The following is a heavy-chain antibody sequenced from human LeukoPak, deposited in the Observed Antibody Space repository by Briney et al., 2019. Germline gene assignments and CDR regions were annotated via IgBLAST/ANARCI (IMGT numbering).Heavy chain of an antibody. V-gene: IGHV3-30*18. D-gene: IGHD3-9*01. CDR3: AKDLDLAFDY. Sequence: GGSLRLSCAASGFTFSSYGMHWVRQAPGKGLEWVAVISYDGSNKYYADSVKGRFTISRDNPKNTLYLQMNSLRAEDTAVYYCAKDLDLAFDYWGQGTLVTVSS. CDR2: ISYDGSNK. CDR1: GFTFSSYG. J-gene: IGHJ4*02.